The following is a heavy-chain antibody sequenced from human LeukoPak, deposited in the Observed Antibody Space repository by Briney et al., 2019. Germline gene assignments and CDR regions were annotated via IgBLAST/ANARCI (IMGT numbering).Heavy chain of an antibody. CDR3: ARRYYYDGSGLRLDV. Sequence: APVKVSCKASGYTFTSYDINWVRQAAGQGHVWMGRMNPNSGNAAYAQKFQGRVTMTRDTSISTAYMELSSLRSEDTAVYYCARRYYYDGSGLRLDVWGKGTPVTVSS. CDR2: MNPNSGNA. D-gene: IGHD3-22*01. V-gene: IGHV1-8*01. J-gene: IGHJ6*04. CDR1: GYTFTSYD.